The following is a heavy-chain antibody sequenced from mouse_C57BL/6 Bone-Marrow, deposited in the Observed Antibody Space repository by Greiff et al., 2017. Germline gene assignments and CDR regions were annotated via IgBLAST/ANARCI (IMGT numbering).Heavy chain of an antibody. V-gene: IGHV1-39*01. D-gene: IGHD2-4*01. CDR2: INTNYGTT. Sequence: VQLKQSGPELVKPGASVKISCKASGYSFTDYNMNWVKQSNGKSLEWIGVINTNYGTTSYNQKFKGKATLTVDQSSSTAYMQLTSLTSEDSAVYYGTRGYDYDYAMDYWGQGTSVTVSS. CDR1: GYSFTDYN. CDR3: TRGYDYDYAMDY. J-gene: IGHJ4*01.